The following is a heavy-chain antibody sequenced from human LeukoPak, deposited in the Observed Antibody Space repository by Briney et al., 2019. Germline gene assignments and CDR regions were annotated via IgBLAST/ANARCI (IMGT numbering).Heavy chain of an antibody. Sequence: GASVKVSCKASGYTFTSYYMHWVRQAPGQGLEWMGIINPSGGSTSYAQKFQGRVTMTRDTSTSTVYMELRSLRSDDTAVYYCARDRKDYVWGSYRPIDYWGQGTLVTVSS. J-gene: IGHJ4*02. CDR3: ARDRKDYVWGSYRPIDY. CDR1: GYTFTSYY. V-gene: IGHV1-46*01. D-gene: IGHD3-16*02. CDR2: INPSGGST.